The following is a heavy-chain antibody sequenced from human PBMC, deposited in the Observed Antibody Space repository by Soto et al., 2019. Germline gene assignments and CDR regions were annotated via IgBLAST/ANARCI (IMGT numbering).Heavy chain of an antibody. V-gene: IGHV1-69*01. Sequence: QVQPVQSGAEVKRPGSSVKISCKASGGTLNNYVINWMRQVPGQGLEWVGGIIPLSGTANYAQKFQGRVTITADGPTSTAYMELSSLRSEDTAVYFCARDGFSGGYSGYWGQGTRVTVSS. CDR1: GGTLNNYV. CDR2: IIPLSGTA. CDR3: ARDGFSGGYSGY. D-gene: IGHD1-26*01. J-gene: IGHJ4*02.